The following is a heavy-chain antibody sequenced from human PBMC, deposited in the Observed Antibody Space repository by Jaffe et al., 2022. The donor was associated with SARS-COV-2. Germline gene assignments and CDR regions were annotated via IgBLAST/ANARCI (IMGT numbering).Heavy chain of an antibody. CDR1: GFTFSSYW. J-gene: IGHJ6*02. D-gene: IGHD3-22*01. CDR2: IKQDGSEK. Sequence: EVQLVESGGGLVQPGGSLRLSCAASGFTFSSYWMSWVRQAPGKGLEWVANIKQDGSEKYYVDSVKGRFTISRDNAKNSLYLQMNSLRAEDTAVYYCARTYSSGYYFQGYYYGMDVWGQGTTVTVSS. CDR3: ARTYSSGYYFQGYYYGMDV. V-gene: IGHV3-7*01.